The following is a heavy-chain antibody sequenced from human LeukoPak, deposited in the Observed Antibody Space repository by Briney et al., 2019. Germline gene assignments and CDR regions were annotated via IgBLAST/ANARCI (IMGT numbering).Heavy chain of an antibody. D-gene: IGHD3-9*01. CDR1: GTTFRIYA. V-gene: IGHV3-23*01. J-gene: IGHJ3*02. CDR2: ISGTGSNT. Sequence: GGSLRLSCAASGTTFRIYAMTRVRQPPGKGLEWVAGISGTGSNTYHADSVKGRFTISRDNSKYTVSLQMNSLAAEDTAIYYCAKGKVSIWPAAFDIWGQGTMVTVSS. CDR3: AKGKVSIWPAAFDI.